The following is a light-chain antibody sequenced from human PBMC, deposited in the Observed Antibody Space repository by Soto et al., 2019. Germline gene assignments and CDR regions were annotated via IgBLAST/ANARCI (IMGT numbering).Light chain of an antibody. J-gene: IGKJ4*01. CDR1: QSVLYNSDNKNN. Sequence: DIVMTQSPDSLAVSLGERATINCKSSQSVLYNSDNKNNLAWYQQKPGQPPKLRIYWASTRDSGVPDRFSGSGSGADFTLTISSLQAEDVAVYYWQQYYTTLSFGGGTKVEIK. CDR2: WAS. V-gene: IGKV4-1*01. CDR3: QQYYTTLS.